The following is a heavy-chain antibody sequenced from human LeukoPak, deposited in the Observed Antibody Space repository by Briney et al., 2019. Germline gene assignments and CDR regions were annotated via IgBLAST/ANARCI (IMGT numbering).Heavy chain of an antibody. CDR3: ARQDCSGGSCSYVDY. CDR2: IRSEPSGYTT. V-gene: IGHV3-73*01. Sequence: PGGSLRLSCAASGFDFSGFYMHWVRQASGRGLEWVGLIRSEPSGYTTPHAASVKGRFTISRDDSKNTAYLQMNSLRADDTAVYYCARQDCSGGSCSYVDYWGQGTLVTVSS. D-gene: IGHD2-15*01. J-gene: IGHJ4*02. CDR1: GFDFSGFY.